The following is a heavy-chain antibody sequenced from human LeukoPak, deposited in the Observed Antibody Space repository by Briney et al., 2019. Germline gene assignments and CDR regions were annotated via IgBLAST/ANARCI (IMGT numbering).Heavy chain of an antibody. CDR3: ARDRKGSTIFGLDY. J-gene: IGHJ4*02. Sequence: ASVKVSCKASGYTFTGYYMHWVRQAPGQGLEWMGWINPNSGATDYAQKFQSRVTMTRDTSISTAYMDLTRLRSDDTAVYYCARDRKGSTIFGLDYWGQGTLVTVSS. CDR1: GYTFTGYY. D-gene: IGHD3-3*01. V-gene: IGHV1-2*02. CDR2: INPNSGAT.